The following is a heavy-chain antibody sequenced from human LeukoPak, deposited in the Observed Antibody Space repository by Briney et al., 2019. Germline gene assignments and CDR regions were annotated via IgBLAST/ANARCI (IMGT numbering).Heavy chain of an antibody. D-gene: IGHD3-22*01. J-gene: IGHJ4*02. CDR3: ARDGVYDSSGYYYKIKFDY. CDR1: GFTFSSYW. CDR2: IKQDGSEK. V-gene: IGHV3-7*01. Sequence: GGSLRLSCAASGFTFSSYWMSWVRQAPGKGLEWVANIKQDGSEKYYVDSVEGRFTNSRDSAKNSLYLQMNSLRAEDTAVYYCARDGVYDSSGYYYKIKFDYWGQGTLVTVSS.